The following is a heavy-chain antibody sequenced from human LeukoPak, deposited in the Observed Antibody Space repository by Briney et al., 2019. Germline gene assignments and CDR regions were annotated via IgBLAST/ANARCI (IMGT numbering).Heavy chain of an antibody. CDR2: ISNSGSII. V-gene: IGHV3-48*01. Sequence: GGSLRLSCAASGFTFSSYSVNWVRQAPGKGLEWVSYISNSGSIIYYADSVKGRFTISRDNAKNSLYLQMNSLRAEDTAVYYCARRDCDTIKCRGSNWFDPWGQGTLVSVSS. CDR1: GFTFSSYS. D-gene: IGHD3-22*01. CDR3: ARRDCDTIKCRGSNWFDP. J-gene: IGHJ5*02.